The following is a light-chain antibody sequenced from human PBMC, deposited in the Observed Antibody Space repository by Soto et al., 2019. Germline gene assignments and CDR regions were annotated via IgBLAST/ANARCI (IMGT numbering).Light chain of an antibody. Sequence: EIVLTQSPGTLSLSPGERATLSCRASQSVSSSYLAWYQQKPGQAPRLLIYGASSRATGIPDRFSGSGSGTDFTLTISRLEPEDFAVYYCQQYGSWTFGQGTKVEIX. V-gene: IGKV3-20*01. J-gene: IGKJ1*01. CDR1: QSVSSSY. CDR3: QQYGSWT. CDR2: GAS.